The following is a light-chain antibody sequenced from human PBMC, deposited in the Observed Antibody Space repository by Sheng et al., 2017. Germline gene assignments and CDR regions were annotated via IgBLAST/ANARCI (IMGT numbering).Light chain of an antibody. J-gene: IGLJ2*01. CDR1: NIGSYS. CDR2: DDS. Sequence: SYELTQPPSVSVAPGKTARITCGESNIGSYSVHWYQQRPGQAPVLVLYDDSDRPSGIPERFSGSNSGNTATLTISRVEAGDEADYYCQVWDNSSDHPAFGGGTKLTVL. V-gene: IGLV3-21*03. CDR3: QVWDNSSDHPA.